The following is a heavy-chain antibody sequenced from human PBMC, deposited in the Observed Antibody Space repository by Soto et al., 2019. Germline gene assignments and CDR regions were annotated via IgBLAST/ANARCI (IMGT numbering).Heavy chain of an antibody. CDR3: ARYSRVYGDSSGYYSPTFDY. Sequence: HSETLSLTCAVSGGSISSSNWWSWVRQPPGKGLEWIGEIYHSGSSNYNPSLKSRVTISVDKSKNQFSLKVSSVTAAGTAVYNCARYSRVYGDSSGYYSPTFDYWGQGTLVPVSS. CDR1: GGSISSSNW. D-gene: IGHD3-22*01. J-gene: IGHJ4*02. CDR2: IYHSGSS. V-gene: IGHV4-4*02.